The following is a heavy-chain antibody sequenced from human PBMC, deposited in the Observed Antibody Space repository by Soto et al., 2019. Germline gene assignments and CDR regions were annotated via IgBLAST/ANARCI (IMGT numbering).Heavy chain of an antibody. CDR2: IYHSGST. CDR1: GYSISSGYY. V-gene: IGHV4-38-2*01. D-gene: IGHD6-19*01. J-gene: IGHJ4*02. Sequence: TLSLTFAVSGYSISSGYYWGWIRQPPGKGLEWIGSIYHSGSTYYNPSLKSRVTISVDTSKNQFSLKLSSVTAADTAVYYCARSIPGYSSGSGTLDYWGQGTLVTVSS. CDR3: ARSIPGYSSGSGTLDY.